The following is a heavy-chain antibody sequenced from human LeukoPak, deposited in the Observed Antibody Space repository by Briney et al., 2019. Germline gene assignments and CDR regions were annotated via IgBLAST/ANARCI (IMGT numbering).Heavy chain of an antibody. CDR1: GDSVSSNSAA. CDR2: TYYRSKWYN. Sequence: SQTLSLTCAISGDSVSSNSAAWNWIRQSPSRGLEWLGRTYYRSKWYNDYAVSVKSRITINPDTSKNQFSLQLNSVTPEDTAVYYCARGADVLLWFGELHGAFDIWGQGTMVTVSS. V-gene: IGHV6-1*01. J-gene: IGHJ3*02. D-gene: IGHD3-10*01. CDR3: ARGADVLLWFGELHGAFDI.